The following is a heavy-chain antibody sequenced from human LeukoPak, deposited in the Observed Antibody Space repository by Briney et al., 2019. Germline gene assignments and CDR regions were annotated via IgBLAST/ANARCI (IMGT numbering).Heavy chain of an antibody. D-gene: IGHD2-2*01. Sequence: PSQTLSLTCTVSGGSISSGDYYWSWIRQPPGKGLEWIGYIYYSGSTYYNPSLKSRVTISVDTSKNQFSLKLSSVTAADTAVYYCAREGSSTSTPYYCYYMDVWGKGTTVTVSS. CDR2: IYYSGST. J-gene: IGHJ6*03. CDR3: AREGSSTSTPYYCYYMDV. CDR1: GGSISSGDYY. V-gene: IGHV4-30-4*08.